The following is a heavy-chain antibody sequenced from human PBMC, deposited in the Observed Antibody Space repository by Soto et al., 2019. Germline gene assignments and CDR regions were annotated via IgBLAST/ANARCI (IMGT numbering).Heavy chain of an antibody. CDR3: AKQTISTNAFDI. Sequence: GGSLRLSCAASGFTFDDYAMHWVRQAPGKGLEWVSGISWNSGSIGYADSVKGRFTISRDNAKNSLYLQMNSLRAEDTALYYCAKQTISTNAFDIWGQGTMVTVSS. V-gene: IGHV3-9*01. J-gene: IGHJ3*02. D-gene: IGHD3-3*02. CDR1: GFTFDDYA. CDR2: ISWNSGSI.